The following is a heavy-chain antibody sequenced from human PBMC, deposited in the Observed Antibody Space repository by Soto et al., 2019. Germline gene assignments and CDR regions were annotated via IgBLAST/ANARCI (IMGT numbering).Heavy chain of an antibody. CDR1: WSSIRNTNYY. D-gene: IGHD2-8*01. J-gene: IGHJ4*02. V-gene: IGHV4-39*01. Sequence: PSETLSLTCSVSWSSIRNTNYYCASLPQPPGKGLEGIVSVHYSGSTYYNPSLKSRVTMSVDTSKNQFSLSLRSVTAADTAIYYCARHFMYFDRVDYWGQGILVTVSS. CDR2: VHYSGST. CDR3: ARHFMYFDRVDY.